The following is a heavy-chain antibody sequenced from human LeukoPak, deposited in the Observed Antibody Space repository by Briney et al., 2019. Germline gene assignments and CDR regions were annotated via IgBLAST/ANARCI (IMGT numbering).Heavy chain of an antibody. CDR1: GGSIGRYY. CDR3: ARGGSGYALNWFDP. J-gene: IGHJ5*02. D-gene: IGHD5-12*01. V-gene: IGHV4-59*01. CDR2: ISYSGST. Sequence: SETLSLACTVPGGSIGRYYWSWIRQPPGKGLEWICHISYSGSTNYNPSLKSRVTISVDTSKNQFPLKLSSVTAADTAVYYCARGGSGYALNWFDPWGQGTLVTVSS.